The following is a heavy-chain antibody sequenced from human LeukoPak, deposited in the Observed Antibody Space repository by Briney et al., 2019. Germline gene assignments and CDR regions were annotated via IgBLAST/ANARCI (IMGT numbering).Heavy chain of an antibody. Sequence: SETLSLTCTVSGGSISSYYWSWIRQPPGKGLEWIGYIYYSGSTNYNPSLKSRVTISVDTSKNQFSLKLSSVTAADTAVYYCARSDYVDAFDIWGQGTMVSVSS. CDR2: IYYSGST. CDR1: GGSISSYY. D-gene: IGHD4-17*01. V-gene: IGHV4-59*01. CDR3: ARSDYVDAFDI. J-gene: IGHJ3*02.